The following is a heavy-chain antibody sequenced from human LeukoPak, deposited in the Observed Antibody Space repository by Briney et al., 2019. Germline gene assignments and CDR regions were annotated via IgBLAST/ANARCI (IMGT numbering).Heavy chain of an antibody. V-gene: IGHV3-21*01. J-gene: IGHJ5*02. CDR2: ISSSSSYI. Sequence: GGSLRLSCAASGFTFSSYSMNWVRQAPGKGLEWVSSISSSSSYIYYADSVKGRFTISRDNAKNSLYLQMNSLRAEDTAVYYCAREASPHPHYDFWSGYYVPFDPWGQGTLVTVSS. CDR3: AREASPHPHYDFWSGYYVPFDP. D-gene: IGHD3-3*01. CDR1: GFTFSSYS.